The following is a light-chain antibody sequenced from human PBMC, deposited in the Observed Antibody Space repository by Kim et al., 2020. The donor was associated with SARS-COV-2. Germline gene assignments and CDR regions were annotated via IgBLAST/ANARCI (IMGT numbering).Light chain of an antibody. CDR3: QQYNNWPHT. V-gene: IGKV3-15*01. CDR1: QNINSN. J-gene: IGKJ4*01. Sequence: EIVMTQSPATLSVSPGERATLSCRASQNINSNLAWDQQKPGQAPRLLIYGASTRATGIPARFSGSGSGTEFTLTISSLQSEDFAVYYCQQYNNWPHTFGGGTKVEI. CDR2: GAS.